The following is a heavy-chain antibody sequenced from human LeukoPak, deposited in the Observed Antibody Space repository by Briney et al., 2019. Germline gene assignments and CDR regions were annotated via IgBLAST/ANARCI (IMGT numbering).Heavy chain of an antibody. D-gene: IGHD4-23*01. CDR1: GFTFSSYG. CDR2: ISYDGSNK. Sequence: GGSLRLSCAASGFTFSSYGMHWVRQAPGKGLEWVAVISYDGSNKYYADSVKGRFTISRDNSKNTLYLQMNSLRAEDTAVYYCAKARQQDTVVTCFDYWGQGTLVTVSS. CDR3: AKARQQDTVVTCFDY. V-gene: IGHV3-30*18. J-gene: IGHJ4*02.